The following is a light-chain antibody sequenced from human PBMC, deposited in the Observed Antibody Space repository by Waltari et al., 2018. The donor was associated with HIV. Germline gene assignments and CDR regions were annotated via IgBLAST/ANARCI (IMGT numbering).Light chain of an antibody. CDR2: SSN. Sequence: VVTQEPSLTVSPGGTVTLTCASSTGAVSTSSYPSWFQQRPGQAPRPPIFSSNKGHSGTPEHVSGSLLGDKAVLTLSPVQPEDEADDYGPLYYGGRRPSWVFGGGTKLTV. CDR1: TGAVSTSSY. J-gene: IGLJ3*02. V-gene: IGLV7-43*01. CDR3: PLYYGGRRPSWV.